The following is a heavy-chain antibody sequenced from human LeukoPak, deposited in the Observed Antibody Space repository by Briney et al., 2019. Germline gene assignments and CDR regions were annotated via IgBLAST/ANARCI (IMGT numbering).Heavy chain of an antibody. CDR1: GGTFSSYA. J-gene: IGHJ4*02. CDR3: ASDTMVRGVTA. D-gene: IGHD3-10*01. Sequence: ASVKVSCKASGGTFSSYATSWVRQAPGQGLEWMGRIVPIFGIANYAQKFQGRVTITADKSTSTAYMELSSLRSEDTAVYYCASDTMVRGVTAWGQGTLVTVSS. V-gene: IGHV1-69*04. CDR2: IVPIFGIA.